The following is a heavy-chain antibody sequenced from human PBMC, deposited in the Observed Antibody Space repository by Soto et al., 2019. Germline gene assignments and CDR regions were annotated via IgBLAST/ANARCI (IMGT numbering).Heavy chain of an antibody. V-gene: IGHV1-69*13. CDR3: ARVRDGYKDDAFDI. CDR2: IIPIFGTA. D-gene: IGHD5-12*01. CDR1: GGTFSSYA. Sequence: ASVKVSCKASGGTFSSYAISWVRQAPGQGLEWMGGIIPIFGTANYAQKFQGRVTLTADESTSTAYMELSSLRSEDTAVYYCARVRDGYKDDAFDIWGQGTMVTVSS. J-gene: IGHJ3*02.